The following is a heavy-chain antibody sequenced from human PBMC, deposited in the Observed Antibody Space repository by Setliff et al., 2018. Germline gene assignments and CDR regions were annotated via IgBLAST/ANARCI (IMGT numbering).Heavy chain of an antibody. CDR3: VREGVDSRSSTDYRYYMDV. D-gene: IGHD3-22*01. Sequence: RASVKVSCKASGATFSSYGISWVRQAPGQGLEWMAGTIPIFGTTEYAQKFQGRLTIITDESTNTALMQLSSLRSDDTAVYYCVREGVDSRSSTDYRYYMDVWGKGTTVTVSS. J-gene: IGHJ6*03. CDR2: TIPIFGTT. CDR1: GATFSSYG. V-gene: IGHV1-69*05.